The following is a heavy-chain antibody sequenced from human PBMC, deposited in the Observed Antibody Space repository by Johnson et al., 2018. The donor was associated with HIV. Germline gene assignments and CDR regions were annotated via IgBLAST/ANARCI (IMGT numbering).Heavy chain of an antibody. J-gene: IGHJ3*02. CDR1: GLSFSNFG. CDR3: STGGPYCGDECYSRGGSDI. V-gene: IGHV3-33*03. CDR2: ISFDGNLK. Sequence: QEKLVESGGGVVQPGKSLTLSCVGSGLSFSNFGIHWVRQAPGKGPEWVAVISFDGNLKKYADSVKGRFTISRDNSKNTLYLQMNSLRAEDTAVYYCSTGGPYCGDECYSRGGSDIGGQGTMVTVSS. D-gene: IGHD2-21*01.